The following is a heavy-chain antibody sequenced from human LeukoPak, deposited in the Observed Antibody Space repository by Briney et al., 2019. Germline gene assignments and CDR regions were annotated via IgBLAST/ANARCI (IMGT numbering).Heavy chain of an antibody. J-gene: IGHJ6*03. CDR2: ISAYNGNT. Sequence: ASVKVSCKASGYTFTSYGISWVRQAPGQGLEWMGWISAYNGNTNYAQKLQGRVTMTTDTSTSTAYMELRSLRSDDTAVYYCVREGGPVPAAIRDYYYYMDVWGKGTTVTVSS. CDR1: GYTFTSYG. CDR3: VREGGPVPAAIRDYYYYMDV. D-gene: IGHD2-2*02. V-gene: IGHV1-18*01.